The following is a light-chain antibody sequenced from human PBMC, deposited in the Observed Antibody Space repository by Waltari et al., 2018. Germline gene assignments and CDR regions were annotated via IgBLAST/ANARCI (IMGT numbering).Light chain of an antibody. CDR3: QQYGTSTLT. CDR1: QSVSSTY. CDR2: RTS. V-gene: IGKV3-20*01. J-gene: IGKJ4*01. Sequence: ELVLTQSTGTLSLSPGERATLSCRASQSVSSTYLAWYQQKPGQAPRLLICRTSTRATGIPDRFSGSGSGTDFTLTISRLEPEDFAVYYCQQYGTSTLTFGGGTKVEIK.